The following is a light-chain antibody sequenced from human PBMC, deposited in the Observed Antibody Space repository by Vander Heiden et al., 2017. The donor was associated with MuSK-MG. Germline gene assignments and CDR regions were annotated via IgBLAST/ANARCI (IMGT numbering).Light chain of an antibody. CDR1: QNILHSSGNRNY. CDR3: QQYYSTPPT. J-gene: IGKJ1*01. Sequence: DIVMTQSPDSLAVSLGERATINCKTSQNILHSSGNRNYLAWYQQKPGQPPKLLIHWASIRESGVPDRISGSGSGTDFTLTISSLQAEDVAVYYCQQYYSTPPTFGQGTKVEIK. V-gene: IGKV4-1*01. CDR2: WAS.